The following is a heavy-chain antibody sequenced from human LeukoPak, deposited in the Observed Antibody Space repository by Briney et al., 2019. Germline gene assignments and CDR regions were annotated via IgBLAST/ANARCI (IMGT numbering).Heavy chain of an antibody. V-gene: IGHV3-30-3*01. CDR2: ISYDGSNK. CDR1: GFTFSNYA. CDR3: ARGPNTGSYYWRRGSHIGGFDY. D-gene: IGHD1-26*01. J-gene: IGHJ4*02. Sequence: GGSLRLSCAASGFTFSNYAMHWVRQAPGKGLEGVAVISYDGSNKYYADSVKGRFTISRDNSNNTLYLQMNNLRAEDTAVYSCARGPNTGSYYWRRGSHIGGFDYWGQGTLVTVSS.